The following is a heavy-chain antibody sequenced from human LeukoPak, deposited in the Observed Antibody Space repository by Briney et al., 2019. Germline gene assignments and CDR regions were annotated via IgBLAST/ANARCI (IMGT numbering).Heavy chain of an antibody. Sequence: GGSLRLSCAASGFTFSSYSMDWVRQAPGKGLEWVSSISSTSNYIYYADSVKGRFTISRDNAKNSLFLQMNSLRAEDMAVYYCAREEWYYFDYWGQGTLVTVSS. J-gene: IGHJ4*02. V-gene: IGHV3-21*01. CDR2: ISSTSNYI. D-gene: IGHD3-3*01. CDR1: GFTFSSYS. CDR3: AREEWYYFDY.